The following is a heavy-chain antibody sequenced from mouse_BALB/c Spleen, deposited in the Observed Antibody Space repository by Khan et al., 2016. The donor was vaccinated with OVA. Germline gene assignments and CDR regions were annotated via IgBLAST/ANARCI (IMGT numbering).Heavy chain of an antibody. Sequence: VQLQESGPGLVQPSQSLSITCTVSGFSLTTYGVHWVRQSPGKGLEWLGVIWSGGSTDYNAAFISRLSISKDSSKRPVFFKMHSLQVNDSAIYFCDRNYDYDEGLAYWGQGTLVNGSA. D-gene: IGHD2-4*01. V-gene: IGHV2-2*02. CDR1: GFSLTTYG. CDR3: DRNYDYDEGLAY. J-gene: IGHJ3*01. CDR2: IWSGGST.